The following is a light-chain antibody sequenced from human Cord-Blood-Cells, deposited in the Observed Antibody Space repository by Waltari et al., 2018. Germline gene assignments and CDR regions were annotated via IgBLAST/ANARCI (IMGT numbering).Light chain of an antibody. Sequence: QSALTQPASVSGSPGQSITISCTGTSSDVGGYNYVSWYQQHPGKAPKLMIYEVSNLPAGVSNRFSGSKCGNSASLTISGLQAEDEADYYCSSYTSSSTYVFGTGTKVTVL. J-gene: IGLJ1*01. CDR1: SSDVGGYNY. V-gene: IGLV2-14*01. CDR3: SSYTSSSTYV. CDR2: EVS.